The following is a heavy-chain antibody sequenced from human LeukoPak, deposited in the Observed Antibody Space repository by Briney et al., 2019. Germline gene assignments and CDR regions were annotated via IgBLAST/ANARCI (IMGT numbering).Heavy chain of an antibody. CDR3: ARDRSSSWYSNAFDI. V-gene: IGHV3-7*01. J-gene: IGHJ3*02. CDR2: IKQDGGEK. D-gene: IGHD6-13*01. Sequence: PGGSLRLSCAASGFTFSNYWMSWVRQAPGKGLEWVANIKQDGGEKYYVDSVKGRFTTSRDNAKNSLYLQMNSLRAEDTAVYYCARDRSSSWYSNAFDIWGQGTMVTVSS. CDR1: GFTFSNYW.